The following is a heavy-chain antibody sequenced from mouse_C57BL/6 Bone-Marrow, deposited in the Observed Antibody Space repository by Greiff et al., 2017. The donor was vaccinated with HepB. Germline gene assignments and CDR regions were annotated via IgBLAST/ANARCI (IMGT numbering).Heavy chain of an antibody. CDR2: FYPGSGSI. V-gene: IGHV1-62-2*01. J-gene: IGHJ3*01. D-gene: IGHD2-4*01. CDR1: GYTFTEYT. Sequence: QVHVKQSGAELVKPGASVKLSCKASGYTFTEYTIHWVKQRSGQGLEWIGWFYPGSGSIKYNEKFKDKATLTADKSSSTVYMELSRLTSEDSAVYFCARHESYDYDERAFAYWGQGTLVTVSA. CDR3: ARHESYDYDERAFAY.